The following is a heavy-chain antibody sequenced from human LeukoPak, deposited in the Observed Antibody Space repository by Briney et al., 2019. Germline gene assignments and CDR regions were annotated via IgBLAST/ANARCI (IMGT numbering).Heavy chain of an antibody. D-gene: IGHD6-6*01. Sequence: ASVKVSCKASEYTFTTYYFHWVRQAPGQGLEWMGWINPNSGDSKCTEKFQDRATMTRDTSISTVYMELSRLRYDDTAVYYCARGRGTSSFDYWGQGTLVTVSS. CDR3: ARGRGTSSFDY. CDR1: EYTFTTYY. CDR2: INPNSGDS. V-gene: IGHV1-2*02. J-gene: IGHJ4*02.